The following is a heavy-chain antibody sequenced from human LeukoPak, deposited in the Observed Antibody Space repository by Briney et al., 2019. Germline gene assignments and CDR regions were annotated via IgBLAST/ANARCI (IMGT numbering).Heavy chain of an antibody. CDR2: ISSSSSTM. CDR1: GFTVSGNY. Sequence: GGSLRLSCAASGFTVSGNYMSWVRQAPGKGLEWVSYISSSSSTMYYADSVKGRFTISRDNAKNSLYLQMNSLRDEDTAVYYCAREDWGGDCYYDSAFDYWGQGTLVTVAS. CDR3: AREDWGGDCYYDSAFDY. J-gene: IGHJ4*02. V-gene: IGHV3-48*02. D-gene: IGHD2-21*02.